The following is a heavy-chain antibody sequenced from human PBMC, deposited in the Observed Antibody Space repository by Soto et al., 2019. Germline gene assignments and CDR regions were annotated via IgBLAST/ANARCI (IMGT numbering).Heavy chain of an antibody. CDR1: GGSISSYY. Sequence: SETLSLTCTVSGGSISSYYWSWIRQPPGKGLEWIGYIYYGGSTNYNPSLKSRVTISVDTSKNQFSLKLSSVTAADTAVYYCARAPGYCSGGSCWGPYYFDYWGQGTLVTVSS. D-gene: IGHD2-15*01. J-gene: IGHJ4*02. CDR3: ARAPGYCSGGSCWGPYYFDY. CDR2: IYYGGST. V-gene: IGHV4-59*01.